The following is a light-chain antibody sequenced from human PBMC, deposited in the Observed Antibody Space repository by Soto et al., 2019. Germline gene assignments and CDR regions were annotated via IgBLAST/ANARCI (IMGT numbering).Light chain of an antibody. J-gene: IGLJ3*02. CDR1: SSDFGGYNV. Sequence: QSALTQPASVSGSPGQSITISCSGTSSDFGGYNVVSWYQQHPGKAPKLLIYEGTKRPSGVSNRFSGAKSGNAASLTISGLQTEDEADYYCCSYADTSTFWVVFGGGTQLTVL. CDR3: CSYADTSTFWVV. CDR2: EGT. V-gene: IGLV2-23*03.